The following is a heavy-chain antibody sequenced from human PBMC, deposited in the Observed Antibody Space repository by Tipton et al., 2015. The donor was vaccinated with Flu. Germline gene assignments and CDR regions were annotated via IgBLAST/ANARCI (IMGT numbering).Heavy chain of an antibody. CDR1: GGSISSSSYY. V-gene: IGHV4-39*07. J-gene: IGHJ4*02. D-gene: IGHD1-26*01. Sequence: TLSLTCTVSGGSISSSSYYWGWIRQPPGKGLEWIGSIYYSGSTYYNPSLKSRVTISVDTSKNQSSLKLSSVTAAETAVYYCAKYSGSDYDFDYWGQGTLVTVSS. CDR2: IYYSGST. CDR3: AKYSGSDYDFDY.